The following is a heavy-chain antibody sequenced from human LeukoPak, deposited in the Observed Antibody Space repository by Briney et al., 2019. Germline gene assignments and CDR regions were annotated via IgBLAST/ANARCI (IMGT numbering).Heavy chain of an antibody. Sequence: RTYYRSKWYNDYAVSVKSRITINPVTSKNQFSLQLNSVTPEDTAVYYCARDFIVVDAFDIWGQGTMVTVSS. D-gene: IGHD3-16*02. V-gene: IGHV6-1*01. J-gene: IGHJ3*02. CDR2: TYYRSKWYN. CDR3: ARDFIVVDAFDI.